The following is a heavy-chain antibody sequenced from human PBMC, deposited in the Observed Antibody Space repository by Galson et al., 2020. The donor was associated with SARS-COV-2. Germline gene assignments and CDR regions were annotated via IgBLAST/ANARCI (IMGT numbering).Heavy chain of an antibody. CDR3: SREGWQGGY. J-gene: IGHJ4*02. CDR1: GFTFNDIW. D-gene: IGHD6-19*01. Sequence: GESLKISCEVPGFTFNDIWMSWFRQAPGKGLEWVANIKGDGSETNYADFVKGRFSISRDNAANSLYLQMNSLRVEDSAVYYCSREGWQGGYWGQGTRFTVSS. CDR2: IKGDGSET. V-gene: IGHV3-7*01.